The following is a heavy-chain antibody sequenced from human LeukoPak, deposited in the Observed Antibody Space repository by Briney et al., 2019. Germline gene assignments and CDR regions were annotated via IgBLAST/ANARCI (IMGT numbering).Heavy chain of an antibody. D-gene: IGHD3-22*01. CDR1: GGSINNDNW. CDR2: IYHSGST. J-gene: IGHJ5*02. CDR3: AKAVFSYDSSAFFFNP. Sequence: SETLSLTCAVSGGSINNDNWWSWVRQPPGKGLEWIGEIYHSGSTNYNPSLKSRVTISVDKSKNQFSLKLSSVTAADTAVYYCAKAVFSYDSSAFFFNPWGQGTLVTVSS. V-gene: IGHV4-4*02.